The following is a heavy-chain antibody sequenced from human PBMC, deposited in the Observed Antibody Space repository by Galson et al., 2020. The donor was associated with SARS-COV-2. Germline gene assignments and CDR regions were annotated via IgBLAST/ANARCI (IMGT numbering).Heavy chain of an antibody. CDR2: ISYDGSNK. V-gene: IGHV3-30*04. CDR3: ASSYSGTYYNYFDP. J-gene: IGHJ5*02. CDR1: RFSFSSFA. Sequence: GGSLRLSCVPSRFSFSSFAMHWVRQAPGKGLEWVAVISYDGSNKYYADSVKGRFTISRDNSKNTLYLQMNSLRPEDTAVYYCASSYSGTYYNYFDPWGQGTLVTVSS. D-gene: IGHD1-26*01.